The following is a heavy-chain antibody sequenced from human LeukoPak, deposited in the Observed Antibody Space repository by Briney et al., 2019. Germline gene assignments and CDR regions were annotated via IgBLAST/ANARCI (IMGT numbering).Heavy chain of an antibody. CDR3: AREWNVDAFDI. CDR1: GGSFSGYY. D-gene: IGHD1-1*01. J-gene: IGHJ3*02. Sequence: PSETLSLTCAVYGGSFSGYYWSWIRQPPGKGLEWIGEINHSGSTNYNPSLKSRVTISVDTSKNQFSLKVNSVTAADTAVYYCAREWNVDAFDIWGQGTMVTVSS. CDR2: INHSGST. V-gene: IGHV4-34*01.